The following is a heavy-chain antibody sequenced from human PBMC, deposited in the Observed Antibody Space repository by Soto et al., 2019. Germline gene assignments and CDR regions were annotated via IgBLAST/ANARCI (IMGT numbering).Heavy chain of an antibody. CDR3: ARVVVVVAATSGLGWFDP. V-gene: IGHV1-69*01. D-gene: IGHD2-15*01. Sequence: QVQLVQSGAEVKKPGSSVKVSCKASGGTFSSYAISWVRQAPGQGLEWMGGIIPIFGTANYAQKFQGRVTITADESTSTAYMELSSLRSEDTAVYYCARVVVVVAATSGLGWFDPWGQGTLGNVSP. CDR1: GGTFSSYA. CDR2: IIPIFGTA. J-gene: IGHJ5*02.